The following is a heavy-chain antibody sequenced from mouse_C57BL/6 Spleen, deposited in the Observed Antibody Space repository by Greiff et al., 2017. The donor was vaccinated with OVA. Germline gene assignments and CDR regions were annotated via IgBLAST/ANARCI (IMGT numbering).Heavy chain of an antibody. CDR3: ARGSTTVVANFDY. V-gene: IGHV1-59*01. D-gene: IGHD1-1*01. J-gene: IGHJ2*01. CDR2: IDPSDSYT. Sequence: QVQLQQPGAELVRPGTSVKLSCKASGYTFTSYWMHWVKQRPGQGLEWIGVIDPSDSYTNYNQKFKGKATLTVDTSSSTAYMQLSSLTSEDSAVYYCARGSTTVVANFDYWGQGTTLTVSS. CDR1: GYTFTSYW.